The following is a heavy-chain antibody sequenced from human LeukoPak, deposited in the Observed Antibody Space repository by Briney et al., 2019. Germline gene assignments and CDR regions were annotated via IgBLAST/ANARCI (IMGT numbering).Heavy chain of an antibody. CDR1: GFTFSSYW. J-gene: IGHJ6*02. Sequence: GGSLRLSCAASGFTFSSYWMSWVRQAPGKGLEWVANIKHDGSEKYYVDSVKGRFTISRDNAKNSLYLQMNSLRAEDTAVYYCAREGCSGGSCQNYYYYGMDVWGQGTTVTVSS. CDR2: IKHDGSEK. V-gene: IGHV3-7*01. CDR3: AREGCSGGSCQNYYYYGMDV. D-gene: IGHD2-15*01.